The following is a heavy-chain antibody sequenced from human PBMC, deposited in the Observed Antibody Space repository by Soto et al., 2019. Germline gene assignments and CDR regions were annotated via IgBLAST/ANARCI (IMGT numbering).Heavy chain of an antibody. CDR3: ARLLLHQPLYYYYYYVMDV. Sequence: GESLKISCKGSGYSFTSYWISWVRQMPGKGLEWMGRIDPSDSYTNYSPSFQGHVTISADKSISTAYLQWSSLKASDTAMYYCARLLLHQPLYYYYYYVMDVWGQGTTVTVSS. J-gene: IGHJ6*02. CDR1: GYSFTSYW. V-gene: IGHV5-10-1*01. CDR2: IDPSDSYT. D-gene: IGHD2-2*02.